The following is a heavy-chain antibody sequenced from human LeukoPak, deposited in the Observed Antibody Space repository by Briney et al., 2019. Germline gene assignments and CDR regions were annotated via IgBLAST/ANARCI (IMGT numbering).Heavy chain of an antibody. CDR3: AKDAWEWEPIYYFDY. J-gene: IGHJ4*02. CDR2: ISYDGSNK. D-gene: IGHD1-26*01. V-gene: IGHV3-30*18. CDR1: GFTFSSYG. Sequence: GGSLRLSCAASGFTFSSYGMHWVRQAPGKGLEWVAVISYDGSNKYYADSVKGRFTISRDNSKNTLYLQMNSLRAEDTAVYYCAKDAWEWEPIYYFDYWGQGTLVTVSS.